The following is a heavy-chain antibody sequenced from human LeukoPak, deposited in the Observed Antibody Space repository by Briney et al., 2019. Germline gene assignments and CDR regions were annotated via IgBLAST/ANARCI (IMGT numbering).Heavy chain of an antibody. CDR3: AKVDEFRVRGATVTTLFDY. CDR1: GFTVSSNY. D-gene: IGHD4-17*01. CDR2: IYSGGST. J-gene: IGHJ4*02. Sequence: GGSLRLSCAASGFTVSSNYMSWVRQAPGKGLEWVSVIYSGGSTYYADSVKGRFTISRDNSKNTLYLQMNSLRAEDTAVYYCAKVDEFRVRGATVTTLFDYWGQGTLVTVSS. V-gene: IGHV3-53*01.